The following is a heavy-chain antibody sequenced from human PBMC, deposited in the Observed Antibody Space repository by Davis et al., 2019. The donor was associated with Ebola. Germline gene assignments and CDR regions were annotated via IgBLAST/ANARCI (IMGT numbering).Heavy chain of an antibody. J-gene: IGHJ4*02. V-gene: IGHV3-33*01. CDR1: GFTFSSYG. CDR2: IWYDGSNK. Sequence: GESLKISCAASGFTFSSYGMHWVRQAPGKGLEWVAVIWYDGSNKYYADSVKGRFTISRDNSKNTLYLQMNSLRAEDTAVYYCARDLWSGYPISAVGYWGQGTLVTVSS. CDR3: ARDLWSGYPISAVGY. D-gene: IGHD3-3*01.